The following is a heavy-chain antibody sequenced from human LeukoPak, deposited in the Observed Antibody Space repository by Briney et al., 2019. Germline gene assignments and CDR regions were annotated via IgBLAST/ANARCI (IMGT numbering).Heavy chain of an antibody. J-gene: IGHJ4*02. CDR2: VKSRSAGETT. Sequence: KPGGSLRLSCAASGFSISNDWMSWVRQAPGKGQEWVARVKSRSAGETTDYAAPVKGRFTISRDDSKNTLYLQMNSLKTEDTAVYYCTLIQGWGSGSYYRDFWGQGTLVTVSS. CDR3: TLIQGWGSGSYYRDF. V-gene: IGHV3-15*01. D-gene: IGHD3-10*01. CDR1: GFSISNDW.